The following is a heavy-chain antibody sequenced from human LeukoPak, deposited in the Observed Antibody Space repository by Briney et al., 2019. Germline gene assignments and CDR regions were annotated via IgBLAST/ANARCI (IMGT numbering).Heavy chain of an antibody. CDR2: INSDGSST. V-gene: IGHV3-74*01. Sequence: NPGGSLRLSCAASGFTFSSYWMHWVRQAPGKGLVWVSRINSDGSSTIYADSVKGRFTISRDNAKNSLYLQMNSLRAEDTAVYYCARETAYCSGGSCYGYWGQGTLVTVSS. J-gene: IGHJ4*02. CDR1: GFTFSSYW. D-gene: IGHD2-15*01. CDR3: ARETAYCSGGSCYGY.